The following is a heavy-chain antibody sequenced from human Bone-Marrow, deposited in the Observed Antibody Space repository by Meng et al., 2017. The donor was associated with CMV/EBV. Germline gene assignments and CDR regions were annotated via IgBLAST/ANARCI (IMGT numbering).Heavy chain of an antibody. Sequence: SETLSLTCTVSGGSISSYYWSWIRQPPGKGLEWIGYIYFSGSTNYNPSLKRRVTISVDTSKNQFSLKLTSVTAADTAVYYCARGAGLDYWGQGTLATVSS. CDR3: ARGAGLDY. CDR1: GGSISSYY. CDR2: IYFSGST. J-gene: IGHJ4*02. V-gene: IGHV4-59*12.